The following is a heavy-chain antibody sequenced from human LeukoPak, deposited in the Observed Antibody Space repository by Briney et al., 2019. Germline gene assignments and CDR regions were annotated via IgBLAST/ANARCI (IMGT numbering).Heavy chain of an antibody. D-gene: IGHD3-22*01. CDR2: IFHSGST. CDR3: ARANYYDTSGYSRGAFDI. Sequence: SETLSLTCSASGYSISSGFYWGWIRQPPGKGLEWIGSIFHSGSTYYKSSLKSRVTISVDTSKNQFSLKLSSVTAADTAVYYCARANYYDTSGYSRGAFDIWGQGTMVTVSS. J-gene: IGHJ3*02. CDR1: GYSISSGFY. V-gene: IGHV4-38-2*02.